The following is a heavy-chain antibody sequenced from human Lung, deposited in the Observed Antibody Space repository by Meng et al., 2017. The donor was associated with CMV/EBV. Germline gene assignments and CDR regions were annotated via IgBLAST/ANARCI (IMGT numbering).Heavy chain of an antibody. D-gene: IGHD6-13*01. CDR3: ARHTIDGSTWFFGD. J-gene: IGHJ4*02. V-gene: IGHV3-30-3*01. CDR1: GFTFSDYA. Sequence: SCAASGFTFSDYAMHWVRQAPGKGLEWVTVISNAGSIKYYADSVKGRFTISRDNSRNTLYLQLNSLRAEDTAVYYCARHTIDGSTWFFGDSGQGXLVTVSS. CDR2: ISNAGSIK.